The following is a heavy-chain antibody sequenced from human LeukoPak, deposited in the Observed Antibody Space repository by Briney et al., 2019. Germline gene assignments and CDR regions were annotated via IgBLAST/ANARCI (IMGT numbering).Heavy chain of an antibody. Sequence: GGSLRLSCAASGFTFSTYAMNWVRQAPGKGPEWVGAVTDSGGTTYYSDSVKGRFTISRDNSKNTVFLEMNSLRVEDTAVYYCAKDEEMVPYYGMDVWGQGTTVSVTS. CDR1: GFTFSTYA. D-gene: IGHD2-8*01. CDR3: AKDEEMVPYYGMDV. J-gene: IGHJ6*02. V-gene: IGHV3-23*01. CDR2: VTDSGGTT.